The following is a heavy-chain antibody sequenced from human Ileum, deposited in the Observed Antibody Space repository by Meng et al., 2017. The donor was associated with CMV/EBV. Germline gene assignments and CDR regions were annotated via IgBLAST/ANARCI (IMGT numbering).Heavy chain of an antibody. CDR1: GFTFSSYS. CDR2: ISSSSSYI. V-gene: IGHV3-21*01. CDR3: AREGTGNFDY. D-gene: IGHD3-10*01. J-gene: IGHJ4*02. Sequence: VQLVESGGGLVKPGGSRRLSFAASGFTFSSYSMNWVRQAPGKGLEWVSSISSSSSYIYYADSVKGRFTISRDSAKNSLYLQMNSLRAEDTAVYYCAREGTGNFDYWGQGTLVTVSS.